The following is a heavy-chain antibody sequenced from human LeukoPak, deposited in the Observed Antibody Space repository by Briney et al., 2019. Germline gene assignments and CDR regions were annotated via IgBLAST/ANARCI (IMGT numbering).Heavy chain of an antibody. Sequence: GGSLRLSCAASGFTFSSYAMHWVRQAPGKGLEWVAVISYDGSNKYYADSVKGRFTISRDNSKNTLYLQMNSLRVEDTAVYYCAKDLAPTIYWGQGTLVTVSS. CDR3: AKDLAPTIY. CDR1: GFTFSSYA. CDR2: ISYDGSNK. V-gene: IGHV3-30-3*01. J-gene: IGHJ4*02. D-gene: IGHD2-2*01.